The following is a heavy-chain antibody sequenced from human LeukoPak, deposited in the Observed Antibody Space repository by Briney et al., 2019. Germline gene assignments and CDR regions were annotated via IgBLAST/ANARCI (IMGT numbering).Heavy chain of an antibody. CDR1: RFTFKDYA. J-gene: IGHJ4*02. D-gene: IGHD6-6*01. CDR2: ISGSGTGT. Sequence: GGSLRLSCAASRFTFKDYAMNWLRQAPGKGLEWVSTISGSGTGTYYADSVKGRFTISRDNSRNTLHLQMDSLRADDTAVYYCATSYSSSSGPFDSWGQGTLVTVSS. V-gene: IGHV3-23*01. CDR3: ATSYSSSSGPFDS.